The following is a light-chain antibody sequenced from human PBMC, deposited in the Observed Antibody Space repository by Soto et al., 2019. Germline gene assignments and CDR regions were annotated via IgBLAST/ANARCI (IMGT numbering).Light chain of an antibody. CDR2: LGS. CDR1: QSLLHSNGYNY. Sequence: DIVMTQSPLSLPVTPGEPASISCRSSQSLLHSNGYNYLDWYLQRPGQSPQLLIYLGSNRASGXPXXFSGSGSGTDFTLKISRVEVEDVGVYYCMQALQTPHFGQGTKLEIK. V-gene: IGKV2-28*01. CDR3: MQALQTPH. J-gene: IGKJ2*01.